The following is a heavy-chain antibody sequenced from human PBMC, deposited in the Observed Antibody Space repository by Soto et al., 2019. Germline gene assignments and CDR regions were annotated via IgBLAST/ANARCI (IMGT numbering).Heavy chain of an antibody. CDR2: IDWDDDK. Sequence: SGPTLVNPTQTLTLTCTFSGFSLSTNGMRVSWIRQPPGKALEWLARIDWDDDKFYSTSLKTRLIISKDTSKNQVVLTMTNLDCVDTATYYCAASGRGFVGGSGYPNYCDLWGLGTMGAVCS. V-gene: IGHV2-70*04. J-gene: IGHJ4*02. CDR1: GFSLSTNGMR. D-gene: IGHD3-22*01. CDR3: AASGRGFVGGSGYPNYCDL.